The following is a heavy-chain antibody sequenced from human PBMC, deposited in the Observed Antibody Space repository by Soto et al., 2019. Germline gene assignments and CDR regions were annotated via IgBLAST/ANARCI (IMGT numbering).Heavy chain of an antibody. CDR2: ISYDGSNK. J-gene: IGHJ2*01. V-gene: IGHV3-30-3*01. CDR1: GFTFSSYA. Sequence: QVQLVESGGGVVQPGRSLRLSCAASGFTFSSYAMHWVRQAPDKGLEWVAVISYDGSNKYYADSVKGRFTISRDNSKNTLYLQMNSLRAEDTAVYYCARDPHRVVVPAATIGDWYFDLWGRGTLVTVSS. D-gene: IGHD2-2*01. CDR3: ARDPHRVVVPAATIGDWYFDL.